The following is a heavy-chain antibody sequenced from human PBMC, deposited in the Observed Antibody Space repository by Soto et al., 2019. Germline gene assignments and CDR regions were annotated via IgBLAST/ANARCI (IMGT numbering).Heavy chain of an antibody. CDR3: AKDTSGLVVPAKNPFDY. CDR2: ISGSGGST. J-gene: IGHJ4*02. CDR1: GFTFSSYA. V-gene: IGHV3-23*01. D-gene: IGHD2-2*01. Sequence: PGGSLRLSCAASGFTFSSYAMSWVRQAPGKGLEWVSAISGSGGSTYYADSVKGRFTISRDNSKNTLYLQMNSLRAEDTAVYYCAKDTSGLVVPAKNPFDYWGQGTMVTVYS.